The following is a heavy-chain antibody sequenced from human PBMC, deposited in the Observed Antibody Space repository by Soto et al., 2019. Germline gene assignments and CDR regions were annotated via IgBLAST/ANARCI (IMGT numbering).Heavy chain of an antibody. CDR3: ARSSSGWLYYFDY. J-gene: IGHJ4*02. CDR1: GFTFSSYA. Sequence: QVQLVESGGGVVQPGRSLRLSCAASGFTFSSYAMHWVRQAPGKGLEWVAVISYDGSNKYYADSVKGRFTISRDNSKNTLYLQMNSLRAEDTAVYYCARSSSGWLYYFDYWGQGTLVTVSS. V-gene: IGHV3-30-3*01. CDR2: ISYDGSNK. D-gene: IGHD6-19*01.